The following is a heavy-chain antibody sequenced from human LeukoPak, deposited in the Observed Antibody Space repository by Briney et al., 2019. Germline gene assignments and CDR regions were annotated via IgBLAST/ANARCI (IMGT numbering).Heavy chain of an antibody. CDR2: IIPIFGTA. V-gene: IGHV1-69*13. CDR3: ARDPYSGNYGAYYYYYMDV. Sequence: SVKVSCKASGGTFSSYAISWVRQAPGQGLEWMGGIIPIFGTANYAQKFQGRVTITADESTSTAYMELSSLRSEDTAVYYCARDPYSGNYGAYYYYYMDVWGKGTTVTISS. D-gene: IGHD1-26*01. J-gene: IGHJ6*03. CDR1: GGTFSSYA.